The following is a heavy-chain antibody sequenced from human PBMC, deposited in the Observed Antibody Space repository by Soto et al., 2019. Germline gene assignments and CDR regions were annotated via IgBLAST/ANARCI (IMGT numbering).Heavy chain of an antibody. CDR3: ARGRLRWTAAQDY. D-gene: IGHD6-25*01. CDR2: ISGSGGST. CDR1: GFTFSSYA. Sequence: EVQLLESGGGLVQPGGSLRLSCAASGFTFSSYAMSWVRQAPGKGLEWVSAISGSGGSTYYADSVKGRFTITRDNSKNTLARQMRGLGGEDTGVQCCARGRLRWTAAQDYWGKGPLVRVSS. V-gene: IGHV3-23*01. J-gene: IGHJ4*02.